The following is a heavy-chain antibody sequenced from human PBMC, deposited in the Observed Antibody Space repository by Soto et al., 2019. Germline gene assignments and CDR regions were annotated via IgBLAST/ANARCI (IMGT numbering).Heavy chain of an antibody. J-gene: IGHJ6*02. Sequence: QVQLVQSGAEVKKPGASVKVSCKASGYTFTSYDVIWVRQATGQGLEWMGWMNPNSGNTGYAQNFQDRVTMTRNTRISAADMDVNDMRSEATAVYYCARSRGDGGMDVWGQGTTVTVSS. CDR3: ARSRGDGGMDV. CDR2: MNPNSGNT. D-gene: IGHD3-10*01. CDR1: GYTFTSYD. V-gene: IGHV1-8*01.